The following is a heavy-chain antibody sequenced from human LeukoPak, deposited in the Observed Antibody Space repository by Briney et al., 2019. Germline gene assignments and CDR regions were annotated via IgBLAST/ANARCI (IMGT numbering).Heavy chain of an antibody. CDR2: IIPIFGTA. CDR1: GGTFSSYA. CDR3: ARVIVVVPAASDYYYGMDV. J-gene: IGHJ6*02. D-gene: IGHD2-2*01. Sequence: ASVKVSCKASGGTFSSYAISWGRQAPGQGLEWMGGIIPIFGTANYAQKFQGRVTITRDTSASTAYMELSSLRSEDTAVYYCARVIVVVPAASDYYYGMDVWGQGTTVTVSS. V-gene: IGHV1-69*05.